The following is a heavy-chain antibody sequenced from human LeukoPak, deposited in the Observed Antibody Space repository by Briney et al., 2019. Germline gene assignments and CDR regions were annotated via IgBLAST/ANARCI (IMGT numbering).Heavy chain of an antibody. J-gene: IGHJ4*02. CDR3: PRSPVVAARGYYFDS. CDR1: GYSFTSYW. CDR2: IYPGDSDN. Sequence: GESLKISCKGSGYSFTSYWIGWVRQMPGKGLEWMGIIYPGDSDNRYSPSFQGQVTISADKSTSTAYLQWSSLKASDTAMYYCPRSPVVAARGYYFDSWGQGTLVTVSS. D-gene: IGHD2-15*01. V-gene: IGHV5-51*01.